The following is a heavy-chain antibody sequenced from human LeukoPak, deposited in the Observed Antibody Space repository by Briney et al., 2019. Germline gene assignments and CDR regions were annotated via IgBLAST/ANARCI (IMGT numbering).Heavy chain of an antibody. Sequence: GASVTVSFKASGGTFINYAISWLRQAPGQGLEGMGGIIHIFGTENYAQKFQGRVTITADESTSTAYMELSSVRSEDTAVYYCARDGGGSYYFDYWGQGTLVTVSS. CDR2: IIHIFGTE. CDR1: GGTFINYA. J-gene: IGHJ4*02. D-gene: IGHD3-16*01. CDR3: ARDGGGSYYFDY. V-gene: IGHV1-69*13.